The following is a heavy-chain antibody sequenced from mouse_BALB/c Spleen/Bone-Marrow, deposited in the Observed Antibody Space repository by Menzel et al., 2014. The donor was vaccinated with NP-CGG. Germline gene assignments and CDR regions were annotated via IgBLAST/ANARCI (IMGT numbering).Heavy chain of an antibody. D-gene: IGHD1-1*01. Sequence: EVKLVESGGGLVKPGGSLKLSCAASGFAFSSYDMSWVRQTPEKRLEWVAYISSGGGSTYYSDTAKGRFTISRDNAKNTLYLQMSSLKSEDTAMYYCARQILRGFAYWGQGTLVTVSA. CDR1: GFAFSSYD. CDR2: ISSGGGST. V-gene: IGHV5-12-1*01. J-gene: IGHJ3*01. CDR3: ARQILRGFAY.